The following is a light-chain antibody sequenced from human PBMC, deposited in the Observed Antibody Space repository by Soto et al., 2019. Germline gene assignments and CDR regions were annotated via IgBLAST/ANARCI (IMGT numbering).Light chain of an antibody. CDR2: KAS. CDR3: QQYNNYPRT. Sequence: DIHMTQSPSTLSGSLLYRFTMTCRASQTISSWLAWYQQKPGKAPKLLIYKASTLKSGVPSRFSGSGSGTEFTLTISNLQPDDFATYFCQQYNNYPRTFGQGTKVDI. V-gene: IGKV1-5*03. J-gene: IGKJ1*01. CDR1: QTISSW.